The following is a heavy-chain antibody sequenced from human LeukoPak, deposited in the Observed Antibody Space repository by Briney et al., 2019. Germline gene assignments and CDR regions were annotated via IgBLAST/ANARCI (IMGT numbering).Heavy chain of an antibody. CDR1: GGTFSSYA. J-gene: IGHJ5*02. D-gene: IGHD2-21*02. CDR2: IIPIFGTA. Sequence: SVKVSCKASGGTFSSYAISWVRQAPGQVLEWMGGIIPIFGTANYAQKFQGRVTITADESTSTAYMELSSLRSEDTAVYYCARAEVCGGDCYSNWFDPWGQGTLVTVSS. V-gene: IGHV1-69*13. CDR3: ARAEVCGGDCYSNWFDP.